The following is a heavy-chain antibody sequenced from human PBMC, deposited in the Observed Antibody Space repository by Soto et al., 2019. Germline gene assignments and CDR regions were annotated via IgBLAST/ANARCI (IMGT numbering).Heavy chain of an antibody. CDR3: ANRRYSSGWYDSGAFDI. CDR2: ISYDGSNK. V-gene: IGHV3-30-3*01. Sequence: GGSLRLSCAASGFTFSSYAMHWVRQAPGKGLEWVAVISYDGSNKYYADSVKGRFTISRDNSKNTLYLQMNSLRAEDTAVYYCANRRYSSGWYDSGAFDIWGQGTMVTVSS. J-gene: IGHJ3*02. CDR1: GFTFSSYA. D-gene: IGHD6-19*01.